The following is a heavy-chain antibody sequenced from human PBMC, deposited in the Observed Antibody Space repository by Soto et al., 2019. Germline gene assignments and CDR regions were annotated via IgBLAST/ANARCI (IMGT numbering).Heavy chain of an antibody. CDR2: ISHDGSNK. Sequence: GLLRLRCTASGVPFSRHEIHWVRQVPGRGLEWVALISHDGSNKYYVDSVKGRFIISRDNSKNTVYLQMNSLRTEDTALYYSAKEADFDTRNLHHWGQGTLVTVSS. J-gene: IGHJ5*02. CDR3: AKEADFDTRNLHH. V-gene: IGHV3-30*18. CDR1: GVPFSRHE. D-gene: IGHD3-22*01.